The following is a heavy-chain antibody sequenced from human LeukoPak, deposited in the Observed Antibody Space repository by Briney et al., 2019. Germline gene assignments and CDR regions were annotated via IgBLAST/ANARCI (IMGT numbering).Heavy chain of an antibody. V-gene: IGHV3-23*01. CDR3: AKDKGIVVVPAAMSVFDY. CDR1: GFTFSSYA. Sequence: GGSLRLSCAASGFTFSSYAMSWVRQAPGKGLEWVSAISGSGGGTYYADSVKGRFTISRDNSKNTLYPQMNSLRAEDTAVYYCAKDKGIVVVPAAMSVFDYWGQGTLVTVSS. D-gene: IGHD2-2*01. J-gene: IGHJ4*02. CDR2: ISGSGGGT.